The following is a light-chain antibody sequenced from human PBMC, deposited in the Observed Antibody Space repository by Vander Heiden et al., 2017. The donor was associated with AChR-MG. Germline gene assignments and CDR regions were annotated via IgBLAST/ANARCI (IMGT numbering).Light chain of an antibody. V-gene: IGKV1-39*01. J-gene: IGKJ1*01. Sequence: DIQMTQSPSSLSASVGDRLTITCRASQSVRSYLNWYQQKPGKAPKLLIYAASSLQSGVPSRFRGSGSGTDFTLTITRLQPEDFATYYCQQSDIIPWTFGQGTKVEIK. CDR3: QQSDIIPWT. CDR1: QSVRSY. CDR2: AAS.